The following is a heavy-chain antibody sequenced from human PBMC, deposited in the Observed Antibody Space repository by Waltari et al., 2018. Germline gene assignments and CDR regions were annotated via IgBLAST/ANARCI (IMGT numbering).Heavy chain of an antibody. CDR2: ISHSATT. CDR1: SYSIRSGYF. J-gene: IGHJ5*02. CDR3: VRDLGGSGNSWFDA. V-gene: IGHV4-38-2*02. Sequence: QVQLQESGPGLARPSETLSLTCDVSSYSIRSGYFWGWVRQPPGKWLQWIGSISHSATTYYNPSLKGRVTMSVDTSKNQFALKVTSVTAADTAIYYCVRDLGGSGNSWFDAWGQGTLVIVSS. D-gene: IGHD3-10*01.